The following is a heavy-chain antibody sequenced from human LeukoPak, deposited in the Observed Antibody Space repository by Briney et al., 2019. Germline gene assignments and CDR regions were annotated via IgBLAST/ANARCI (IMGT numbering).Heavy chain of an antibody. D-gene: IGHD6-6*01. CDR3: ARDRLYSSSSEDY. CDR1: SFTFSRYW. V-gene: IGHV3-53*01. CDR2: IYSGGST. Sequence: TGGSLRLSCAASSFTFSRYWMSWVRQAPGKGLEWVSVIYSGGSTYYADSVKGRFTISRDNSKNTLYLQMNSLRAEDTAVYYCARDRLYSSSSEDYWGQGTLVTVSS. J-gene: IGHJ4*02.